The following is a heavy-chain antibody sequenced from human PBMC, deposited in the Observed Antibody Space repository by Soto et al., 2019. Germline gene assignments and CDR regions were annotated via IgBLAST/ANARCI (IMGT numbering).Heavy chain of an antibody. V-gene: IGHV3-33*01. CDR1: GFTFSSYG. CDR2: IWYDGSNK. CDR3: ARDLGFYSSSWYGTDY. D-gene: IGHD6-13*01. Sequence: GGSLRLSCAASGFTFSSYGMHWVRQAPGKGLEWVAVIWYDGSNKYYADSVKGRFTISRDNSKNTLYLQMNSLRAEDTAVYYCARDLGFYSSSWYGTDYWGQGTLVTVSS. J-gene: IGHJ4*02.